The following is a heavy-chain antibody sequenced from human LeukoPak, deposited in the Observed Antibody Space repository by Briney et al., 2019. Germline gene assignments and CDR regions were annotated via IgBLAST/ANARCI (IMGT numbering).Heavy chain of an antibody. V-gene: IGHV1-3*01. CDR2: INAGNADT. D-gene: IGHD2-21*01. CDR1: RYTFTNYV. Sequence: ASVKVSCKASRYTFTNYVVRWVRQAPGQRPEWMGWINAGNADTKYSQNFQCRVTITRDTSASTAYMELSSLTSEDTALYYCARDDCGDTCYPGGYWGQGTLVTVSS. CDR3: ARDDCGDTCYPGGY. J-gene: IGHJ4*02.